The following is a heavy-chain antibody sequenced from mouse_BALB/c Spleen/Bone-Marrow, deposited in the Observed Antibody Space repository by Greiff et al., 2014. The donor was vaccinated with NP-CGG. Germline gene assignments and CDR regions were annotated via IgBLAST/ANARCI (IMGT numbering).Heavy chain of an antibody. Sequence: VQLQQSGAELVKPGASVKMSCKASGYTFTSYWMHWVKQRPGQGLEWIGYINPSTGYTEYNQKFKDKATLTADKSSSTAYMQLSSLTSEDSAVYYCARSRTGTYFDYWGQGTTLTVSS. V-gene: IGHV1-7*01. D-gene: IGHD4-1*01. CDR3: ARSRTGTYFDY. J-gene: IGHJ2*01. CDR1: GYTFTSYW. CDR2: INPSTGYT.